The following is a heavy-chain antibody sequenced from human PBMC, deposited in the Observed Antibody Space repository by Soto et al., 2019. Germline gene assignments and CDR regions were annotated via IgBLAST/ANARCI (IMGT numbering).Heavy chain of an antibody. CDR1: GFSVTNSY. CDR3: ARDWSKFSYNYPYYYAMDA. Sequence: PGGSLRLSCTVSGFSVTNSYINWVRQAPGKGLEWVSILYSSGTTYYAXXVRGRFTVSRDDSKNTLFLHMNSLRADDTAVYYCARDWSKFSYNYPYYYAMDAWGQGTTVTVSS. J-gene: IGHJ6*02. D-gene: IGHD5-18*01. CDR2: LYSSGTT. V-gene: IGHV3-53*01.